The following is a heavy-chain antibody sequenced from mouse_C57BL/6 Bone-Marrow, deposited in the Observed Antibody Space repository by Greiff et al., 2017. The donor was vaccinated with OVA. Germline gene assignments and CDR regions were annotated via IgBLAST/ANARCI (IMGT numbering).Heavy chain of an antibody. CDR2: IWGGGST. J-gene: IGHJ4*01. CDR3: AKLDSSGFYAMDY. V-gene: IGHV2-9*01. D-gene: IGHD3-2*02. CDR1: GFSLTSSG. Sequence: VKLMESGPGLVAPSQSLSITCTVSGFSLTSSGVDWVRQPPGKGLEWLGVIWGGGSTNYHSGLMSRLSSSKNNSKSQVFLKMNRLQTDDTAMYYCAKLDSSGFYAMDYWGQGTSVTVSS.